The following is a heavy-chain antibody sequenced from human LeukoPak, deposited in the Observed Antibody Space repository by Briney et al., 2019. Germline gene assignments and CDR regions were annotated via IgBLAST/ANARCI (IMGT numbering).Heavy chain of an antibody. CDR3: ARGRVVVVAATRNWFDP. J-gene: IGHJ5*02. D-gene: IGHD2-15*01. CDR2: INHSGST. V-gene: IGHV4-34*01. CDR1: GGSFSGYY. Sequence: PSETLSLTCAVYGGSFSGYYWSWIRQPPGKGLEWIGEINHSGSTNYNPSLKSRVTISVATSKNQFSLKLSSVTAADTAVYYCARGRVVVVAATRNWFDPWGQGTLVTVSS.